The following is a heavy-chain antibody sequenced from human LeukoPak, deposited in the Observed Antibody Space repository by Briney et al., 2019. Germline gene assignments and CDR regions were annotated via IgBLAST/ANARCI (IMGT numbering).Heavy chain of an antibody. CDR1: GYTFTGYY. CDR3: ARAPHNEYSSSSGYFDY. J-gene: IGHJ4*02. V-gene: IGHV1-69*05. D-gene: IGHD6-6*01. Sequence: GASVKVSCKASGYTFTGYYMHWVRQAPGQGLEWMGWIIPIFGTANYAQKFQGRVTITTDESTSTAYMELSSLRSEDTAVYYCARAPHNEYSSSSGYFDYWGQGTLVTVSS. CDR2: IIPIFGTA.